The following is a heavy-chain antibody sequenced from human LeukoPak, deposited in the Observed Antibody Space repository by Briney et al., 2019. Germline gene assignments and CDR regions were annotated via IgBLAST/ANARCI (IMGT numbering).Heavy chain of an antibody. J-gene: IGHJ3*02. CDR3: ARGGFGISPYCGGDCYTDSDAFDI. D-gene: IGHD2-21*01. Sequence: SETLSLTCTVSGGSISSYYWSWIRQPAGKGLEWIGRIYTSGSTNYNPSLKSRVTMSVDTSKNQFSLKLSSVTAADTAVYYCARGGFGISPYCGGDCYTDSDAFDIWGRGTMVTVSS. V-gene: IGHV4-4*07. CDR2: IYTSGST. CDR1: GGSISSYY.